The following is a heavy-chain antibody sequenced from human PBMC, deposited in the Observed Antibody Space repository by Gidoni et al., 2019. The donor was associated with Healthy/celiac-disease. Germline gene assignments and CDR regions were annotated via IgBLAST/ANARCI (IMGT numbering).Heavy chain of an antibody. J-gene: IGHJ6*02. Sequence: EVQLVESGGGLVQPGGSLRLSCAASGFTFSSCWMSWVRQAPGKGLARVAIIQQDGSEKYYVDSVKGRFTISRDNAKNSLYLQMNSLRAEDTAVYDCARDNRMDVWGQGTTVTVSS. CDR3: ARDNRMDV. V-gene: IGHV3-7*05. CDR1: GFTFSSCW. CDR2: IQQDGSEK.